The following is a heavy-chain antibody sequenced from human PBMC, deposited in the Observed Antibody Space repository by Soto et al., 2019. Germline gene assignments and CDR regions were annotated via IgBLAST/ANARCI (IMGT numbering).Heavy chain of an antibody. CDR1: GFTVTNKY. D-gene: IGHD4-17*01. Sequence: EVQLVESGGGLIQPGGSLRLSCAASGFTVTNKYMTWVRQAAGKGLEWVSLIYSGGATSYADSVKGRFTISRDNSKDILYLQMNSLRAEDTAVYYCARVDYGDYGWYFDLWGRGTLVTVSS. CDR3: ARVDYGDYGWYFDL. J-gene: IGHJ2*01. V-gene: IGHV3-53*01. CDR2: IYSGGAT.